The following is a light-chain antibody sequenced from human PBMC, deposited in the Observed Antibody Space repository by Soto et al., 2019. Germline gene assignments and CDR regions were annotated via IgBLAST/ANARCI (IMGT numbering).Light chain of an antibody. CDR1: QSVSSY. CDR2: DAS. V-gene: IGKV3-11*01. Sequence: EIVLTQSPATLSLSPGERATLSCRASQSVSSYLAWYQQKPGQAPRLLMYDASNRATGIPARLSGSGSGTDFTLTISSLEPEDFAVYYCQQRSNWPPEFGPGTKVDIK. CDR3: QQRSNWPPE. J-gene: IGKJ3*01.